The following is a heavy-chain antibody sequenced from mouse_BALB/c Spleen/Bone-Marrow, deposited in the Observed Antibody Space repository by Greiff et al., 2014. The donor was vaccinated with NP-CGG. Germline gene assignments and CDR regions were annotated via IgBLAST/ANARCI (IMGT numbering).Heavy chain of an antibody. J-gene: IGHJ4*01. CDR1: GYAFTNYL. CDR3: ARAITDAMDY. Sequence: QVQLQQSGAELVRPGTSVKVSCKGSGYAFTNYLIEWVKQRPGQGLEWIGVINSGSGGTKYIEKFKGKATLTADKSSSTAYMQLSSLTSDDSAVYFCARAITDAMDYWGQGTSVTVSS. CDR2: INSGSGGT. D-gene: IGHD2-4*01. V-gene: IGHV1-54*01.